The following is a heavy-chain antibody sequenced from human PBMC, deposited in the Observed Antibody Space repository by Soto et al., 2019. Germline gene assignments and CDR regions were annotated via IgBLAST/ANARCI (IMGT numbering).Heavy chain of an antibody. CDR1: GYPFSSIG. D-gene: IGHD3-10*01. CDR3: ARDLDGSGNYYTDY. Sequence: QVPLVQSGAEVKKPGASVKVSCKASGYPFSSIGISWVRQAPGQGLEWMGWISPYNRNTYYAQRLQGRVTMTTDTSTSTAYMELRSLRSDDTAVYFCARDLDGSGNYYTDYWGQGTLVTVSS. V-gene: IGHV1-18*01. J-gene: IGHJ4*02. CDR2: ISPYNRNT.